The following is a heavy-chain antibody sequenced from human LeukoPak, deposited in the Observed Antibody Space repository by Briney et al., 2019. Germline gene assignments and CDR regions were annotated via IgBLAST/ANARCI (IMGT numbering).Heavy chain of an antibody. V-gene: IGHV4-59*01. J-gene: IGHJ4*02. Sequence: PSETLSLTCTVSGGSISSSYWSWIRQFPGRGLEWTAYVHHTGKTNYNPSLNSRVTVSIDSSKNQYSLKMSSVTAADTAMYYCARGPPACNNNCYGYLDYWGQGTLVTVS. CDR3: ARGPPACNNNCYGYLDY. CDR1: GGSISSSY. CDR2: VHHTGKT. D-gene: IGHD2-2*01.